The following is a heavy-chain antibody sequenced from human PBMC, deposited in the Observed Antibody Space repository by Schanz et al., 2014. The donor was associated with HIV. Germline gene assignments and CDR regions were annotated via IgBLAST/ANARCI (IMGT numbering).Heavy chain of an antibody. CDR2: VGYGGDNT. CDR1: GFTFSSYA. V-gene: IGHV3-23*04. J-gene: IGHJ1*01. CDR3: AKRGPYTGRYEYFQQ. D-gene: IGHD1-26*01. Sequence: EVQLVESGGGLVQPGRSLRLSCAASGFTFSSYAMSWVRLAPGKGLEWVSTVGYGGDNTYYADSVEGRFTISRDNSKNTVYLQMNSLRAEDTALYYCAKRGPYTGRYEYFQQWGQGTLVTVSS.